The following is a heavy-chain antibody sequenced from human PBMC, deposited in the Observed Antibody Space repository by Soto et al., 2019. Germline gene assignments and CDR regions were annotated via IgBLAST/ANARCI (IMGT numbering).Heavy chain of an antibody. J-gene: IGHJ5*01. V-gene: IGHV4-61*01. CDR3: ARLIGDSWLDS. CDR2: IYYSGST. Sequence: SETLSLTCTVSGGPVSSGSYYWSWIRQPPGKGLEWIGYIYYSGSTNYNPSLKSRVTINADTSNNQLSLQLNSVTPDDTAVYYCARLIGDSWLDSWGQGTLVTVSS. D-gene: IGHD2-8*01. CDR1: GGPVSSGSYY.